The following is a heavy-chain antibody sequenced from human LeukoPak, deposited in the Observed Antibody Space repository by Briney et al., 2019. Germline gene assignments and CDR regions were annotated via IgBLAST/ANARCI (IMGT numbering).Heavy chain of an antibody. CDR2: IYYSGST. CDR3: ARIGHEDYYFDY. CDR1: GGSISSSSNY. J-gene: IGHJ4*02. Sequence: PSETLSLTCTVSGGSISSSSNYWGWIRQPPGKGLEWIGSIYYSGSTYYKASLKSRVTISVDTSKNQFSLKLSSVTAADTAVYYCARIGHEDYYFDYWGQGTLVTVSS. V-gene: IGHV4-39*01.